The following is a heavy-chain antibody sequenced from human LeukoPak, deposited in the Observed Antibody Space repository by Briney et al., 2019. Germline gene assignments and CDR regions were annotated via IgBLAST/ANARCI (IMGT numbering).Heavy chain of an antibody. CDR3: VSEAAAAGS. V-gene: IGHV3-11*01. D-gene: IGHD6-13*01. Sequence: PGGSLRLSCAASGFSFSEPYMSWIRQAPGKGLECVSYISSSGNIIYYADSVEGRFAISRDNARNSVHLQMDSLRVDDTGIYYCVSEAAAAGSGGQGTLVAVSS. CDR2: ISSSGNII. J-gene: IGHJ4*02. CDR1: GFSFSEPY.